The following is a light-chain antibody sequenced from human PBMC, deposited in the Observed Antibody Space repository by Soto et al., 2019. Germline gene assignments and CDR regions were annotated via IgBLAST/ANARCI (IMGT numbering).Light chain of an antibody. CDR2: AAS. CDR1: QDISSW. Sequence: DVQMTQSPSSVSASVGDRVTITCRASQDISSWLAWYQQKPGQAPKFLIYAASNLQRGDPSRFSGSGSGTDFALTISSLQPEDFATYYCQQGSTFPVTFGQGKRLEIK. J-gene: IGKJ5*01. CDR3: QQGSTFPVT. V-gene: IGKV1D-12*01.